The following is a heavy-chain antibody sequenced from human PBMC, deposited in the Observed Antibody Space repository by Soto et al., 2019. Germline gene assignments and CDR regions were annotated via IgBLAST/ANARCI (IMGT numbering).Heavy chain of an antibody. CDR3: ASESLTYSSSWLFDY. D-gene: IGHD6-13*01. CDR1: GFTFSSYS. CDR2: ISSSSSTI. Sequence: GGSLRLSCAASGFTFSSYSMNWVRQAPGKGLEWVSYISSSSSTIYYADSVKGRFTISRDNAKNSLYLQMNSLRAEDTAVYYCASESLTYSSSWLFDYWGQGTLVTVSS. V-gene: IGHV3-48*01. J-gene: IGHJ4*02.